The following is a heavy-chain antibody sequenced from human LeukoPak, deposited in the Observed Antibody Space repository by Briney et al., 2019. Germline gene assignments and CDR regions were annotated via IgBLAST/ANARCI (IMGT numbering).Heavy chain of an antibody. Sequence: ASVKVSCKASGYTFTVYYIHWVRQAPGQGLEWMGWINPNTGGTNYAQKFQGRVTMTRDTSISAAYMELSRLRSDDTAVYYCARDGNWGSLRGAFDIWGQGTMVTVSS. V-gene: IGHV1-2*02. D-gene: IGHD7-27*01. CDR2: INPNTGGT. CDR3: ARDGNWGSLRGAFDI. J-gene: IGHJ3*02. CDR1: GYTFTVYY.